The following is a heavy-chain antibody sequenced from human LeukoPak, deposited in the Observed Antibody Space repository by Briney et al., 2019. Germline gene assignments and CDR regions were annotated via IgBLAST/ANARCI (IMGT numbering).Heavy chain of an antibody. D-gene: IGHD1-26*01. Sequence: ASVKVSCKASGGTFSNYAFSWVRQAPGQGLEWMGGIIPIFRTTNSAEQFQGRVTITTDESTNTAYLDLSSLRSVDTAVYYCAKDDGSATMGFDSWGQGTLVSVSS. CDR3: AKDDGSATMGFDS. CDR1: GGTFSNYA. J-gene: IGHJ5*01. CDR2: IIPIFRTT. V-gene: IGHV1-69*05.